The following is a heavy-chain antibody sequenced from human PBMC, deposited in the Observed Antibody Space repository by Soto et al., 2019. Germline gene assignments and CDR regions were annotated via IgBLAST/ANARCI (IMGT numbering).Heavy chain of an antibody. D-gene: IGHD2-15*01. V-gene: IGHV3-23*01. Sequence: EVQLLESGGGLVQPGGSLRRSCAASGFTFSSYAMSWVRQSPGKGLEWVSAISGSGGSTYYADSVKGRFTISRDNSKNTLYLQMNSLRAEDTAVYYCAKDAIRGMRYNWFDPWGQGTLVTVSS. CDR2: ISGSGGST. J-gene: IGHJ5*02. CDR3: AKDAIRGMRYNWFDP. CDR1: GFTFSSYA.